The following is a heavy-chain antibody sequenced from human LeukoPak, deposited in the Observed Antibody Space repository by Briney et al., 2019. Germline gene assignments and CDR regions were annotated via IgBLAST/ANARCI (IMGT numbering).Heavy chain of an antibody. CDR3: AKGPKLGDGFHCDY. CDR2: ISGSADNT. V-gene: IGHV3-23*01. D-gene: IGHD5-24*01. Sequence: GGSLRLSCVASGFIFDNYALSWVRQAPGKGLEWVSGISGSADNTYYADSVKGRFTISRDISKNTVYLQMNNLRVDDMAVYYCAKGPKLGDGFHCDYWGQGTLVTVSS. J-gene: IGHJ4*02. CDR1: GFIFDNYA.